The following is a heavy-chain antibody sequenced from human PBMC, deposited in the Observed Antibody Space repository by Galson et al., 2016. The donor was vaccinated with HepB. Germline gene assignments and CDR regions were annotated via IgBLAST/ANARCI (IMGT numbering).Heavy chain of an antibody. Sequence: SETLSLTCTVSGVSIRSHYWSWIRQPAGKGLEWIGRTHISGINNYNPSPASRLSMSINTTESQFSLHLNSVTAADTGVYYCAKVGTTYYDILTGAGDAFDIWGQGTMVTVSS. CDR1: GVSIRSHY. V-gene: IGHV4-4*07. CDR2: THISGIN. CDR3: AKVGTTYYDILTGAGDAFDI. J-gene: IGHJ3*02. D-gene: IGHD3-9*01.